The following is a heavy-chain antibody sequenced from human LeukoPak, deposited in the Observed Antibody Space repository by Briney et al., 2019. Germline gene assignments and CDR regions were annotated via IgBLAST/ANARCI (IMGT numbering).Heavy chain of an antibody. CDR2: VISSGGST. CDR1: GFTFTSYA. J-gene: IGHJ4*02. Sequence: AGSLRLSCAASGFTFTSYAMSWVRQAPGKGLEWVSAVISSGGSTYNADSVKGRFTISRDNSKNPLYQQMNSLRADDTAVYYCARFRLGEPPAYWGQGTLVTVSS. D-gene: IGHD3-10*01. CDR3: ARFRLGEPPAY. V-gene: IGHV3-23*01.